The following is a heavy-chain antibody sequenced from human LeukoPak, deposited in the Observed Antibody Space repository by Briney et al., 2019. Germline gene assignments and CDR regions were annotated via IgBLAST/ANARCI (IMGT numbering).Heavy chain of an antibody. CDR2: IYTSGST. V-gene: IGHV4-61*02. Sequence: SETLSLTCTVSGGSISSGSYYWSWIRQPAGNGLEWIGRIYTSGSTNYNPSLKSRVTISVDTSKNQFSLKLSSVTAADTAVYYCARLSTVTTSFDYWGQGTLVTVPS. J-gene: IGHJ4*02. CDR1: GGSISSGSYY. D-gene: IGHD4-17*01. CDR3: ARLSTVTTSFDY.